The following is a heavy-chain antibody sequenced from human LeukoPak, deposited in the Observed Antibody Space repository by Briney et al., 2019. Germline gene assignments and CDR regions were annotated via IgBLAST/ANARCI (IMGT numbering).Heavy chain of an antibody. J-gene: IGHJ5*02. CDR3: AKQGAVLRYFDWPRGFDP. V-gene: IGHV3-23*01. CDR1: GFTFSSYA. CDR2: ISGSGGST. D-gene: IGHD3-9*01. Sequence: GGSLRLSCAASGFTFSSYAMHWVRQAPGKGLEWVSAISGSGGSTYYADSVKGRFTISRDNSKNTLYLQMNSLRAEDTAVYYCAKQGAVLRYFDWPRGFDPWGQGTLVTVSS.